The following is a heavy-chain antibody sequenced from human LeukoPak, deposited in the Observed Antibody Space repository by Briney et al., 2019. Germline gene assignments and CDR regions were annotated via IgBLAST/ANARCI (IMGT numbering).Heavy chain of an antibody. CDR1: GFTFSSYW. CDR2: VNNAGRET. Sequence: GGSLRLSCAASGFTFSSYWMYWVRQAPGKGLMWVSHVNNAGRETTYADSVKGRFTISRDNAKNTVYLQMNSLRAEDTAVYYCARSSGGFDHWGQGTQVTVSS. CDR3: ARSSGGFDH. V-gene: IGHV3-74*01. D-gene: IGHD3-16*01. J-gene: IGHJ4*02.